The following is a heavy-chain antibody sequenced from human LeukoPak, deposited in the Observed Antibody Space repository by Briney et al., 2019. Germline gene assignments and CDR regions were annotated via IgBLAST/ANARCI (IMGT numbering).Heavy chain of an antibody. V-gene: IGHV3-30*01. CDR2: ISYDGSNK. J-gene: IGHJ3*02. CDR3: ARDLYSGYDSLRARSGYPRGAFDI. D-gene: IGHD5-12*01. CDR1: GFTFISYA. Sequence: GGCLRLSRAAPGFTFISYAMHWVRQAPGRGREWVAVISYDGSNKYYADSVKGRFTISRDNSKNTLYLQMNSLRAEDTAVYYCARDLYSGYDSLRARSGYPRGAFDIWGQGTMVTVSS.